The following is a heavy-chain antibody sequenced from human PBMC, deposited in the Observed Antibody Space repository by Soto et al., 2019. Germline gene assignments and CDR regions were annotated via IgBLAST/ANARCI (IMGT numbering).Heavy chain of an antibody. CDR3: AREGGSEGPAETYGDAYNWFDP. V-gene: IGHV1-69*01. Sequence: QVQLVQSGAEVKKPGSSVRVSCTASGGTFSSDSVSWVRQARGEGLEWMGGIIPMFGTPTYSEKFKGRITITADQSASTVYLDLRTLRSEDPALYLCAREGGSEGPAETYGDAYNWFDPWGPGTQVTVSS. CDR1: GGTFSSDS. D-gene: IGHD4-17*01. J-gene: IGHJ5*02. CDR2: IIPMFGTP.